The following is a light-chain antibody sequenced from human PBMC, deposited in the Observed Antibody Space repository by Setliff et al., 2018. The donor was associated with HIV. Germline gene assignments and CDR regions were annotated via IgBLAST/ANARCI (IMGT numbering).Light chain of an antibody. CDR1: SGNLGSHDL. CDR2: EVT. V-gene: IGLV2-23*02. CDR3: CSFANNNTKV. Sequence: QSALTQPASVSGSPGQSLTISCTGTSGNLGSHDLVSWYQQHPVKAPRLIIYEVTKRPSGVSSRFSGSKSGNTASLTISGLQAEDEADYYCCSFANNNTKVFGGGTKVTVL. J-gene: IGLJ1*01.